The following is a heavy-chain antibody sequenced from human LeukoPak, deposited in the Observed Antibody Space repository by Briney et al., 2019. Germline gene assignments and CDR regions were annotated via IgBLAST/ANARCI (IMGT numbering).Heavy chain of an antibody. Sequence: PGGSLRLSCAASGFTFSSYSMNWVRQAPGKGLEWVSYISSSSSTIYYADSVKGRFTISKDNAKNTVYLQMNSLRAEDTAVHYCVSFYETYWGRGTLVTVSS. CDR3: VSFYETY. J-gene: IGHJ4*02. CDR1: GFTFSSYS. CDR2: ISSSSSTI. V-gene: IGHV3-48*04. D-gene: IGHD2/OR15-2a*01.